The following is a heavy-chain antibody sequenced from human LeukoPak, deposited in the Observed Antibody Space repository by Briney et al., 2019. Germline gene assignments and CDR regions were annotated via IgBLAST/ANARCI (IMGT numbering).Heavy chain of an antibody. CDR1: GGTFSSYA. J-gene: IGHJ6*02. Sequence: SVKVSCKASGGTFSSYAISWVRQAPGQGLEWMGGIIPIVGTANYAQKFQGRVTITADESTSTAYMELSSLRSEDTAVYYCARGHRYCSGGSCYATLGYYGMDVWGQGTTVTVSS. CDR3: ARGHRYCSGGSCYATLGYYGMDV. D-gene: IGHD2-15*01. CDR2: IIPIVGTA. V-gene: IGHV1-69*13.